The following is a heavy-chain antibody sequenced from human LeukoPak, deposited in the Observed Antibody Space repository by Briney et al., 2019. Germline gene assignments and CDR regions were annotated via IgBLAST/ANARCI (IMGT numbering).Heavy chain of an antibody. V-gene: IGHV4-59*01. CDR1: GGSISSYY. CDR3: ARGWAFDT. Sequence: PSETLSLTCTVSGGSISSYYWSWIRQPPGKGLEWIGYIYYSGSTNYNPSLKSRVTISVDTSKNQFSLKLSSVTAADTAVYYCARGWAFDTWGQGTMVTVSS. J-gene: IGHJ3*02. CDR2: IYYSGST. D-gene: IGHD2-15*01.